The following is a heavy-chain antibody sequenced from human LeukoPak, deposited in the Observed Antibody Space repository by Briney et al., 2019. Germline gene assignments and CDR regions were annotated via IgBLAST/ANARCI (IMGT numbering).Heavy chain of an antibody. CDR1: GFTFSSYV. CDR3: AELGITMIGGV. V-gene: IGHV3-30*04. Sequence: SLRLSCAASGFTFSSYVMHWVRQAPGKGLEWVAIISYDGSNEYYADSVKGRFTISRDNSKNTLYLQVNSLRAEDTAVYYCAELGITMIGGVWGKGTTVTISS. J-gene: IGHJ6*04. D-gene: IGHD3-10*02. CDR2: ISYDGSNE.